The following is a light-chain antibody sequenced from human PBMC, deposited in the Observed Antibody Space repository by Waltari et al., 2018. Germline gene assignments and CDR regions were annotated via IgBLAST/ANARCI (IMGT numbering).Light chain of an antibody. CDR2: GNT. J-gene: IGLJ1*01. Sequence: QSVLTQPPSVSGAPGQRVIISCAGSGSNVRAGYDVHWYQQLPGRAPTLLINGNTIRPSGVPDRFSGSKSGASASLAITGLQAEDEADYYCQSYDSNVGGSVFGAGTKV. CDR3: QSYDSNVGGSV. CDR1: GSNVRAGYD. V-gene: IGLV1-40*01.